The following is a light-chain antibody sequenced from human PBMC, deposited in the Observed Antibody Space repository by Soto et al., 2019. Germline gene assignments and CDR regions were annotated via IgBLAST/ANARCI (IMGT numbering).Light chain of an antibody. CDR1: QTISSY. J-gene: IGKJ5*01. CDR3: QQSSRAPMS. Sequence: DVQMTQSPSSLSASVGDRVTITCRASQTISSYVNWYQQKPGKAPKVLIYKTSTLHSGAPSRFSGSGSGTDFTLTISSLQPEDFATYYCQQSSRAPMSFGQGTRLEMK. CDR2: KTS. V-gene: IGKV1-39*01.